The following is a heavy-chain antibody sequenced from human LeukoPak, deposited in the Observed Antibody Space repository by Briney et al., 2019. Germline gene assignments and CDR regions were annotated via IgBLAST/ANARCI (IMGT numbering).Heavy chain of an antibody. CDR3: ATIVGSTKVDD. Sequence: SETLSLTCTVSGGSISGNSYYWGWIRQPPGKGLEWIVSMYYSGSTYYNPSLKSRVTVSVDTSKNQFSLKLSSVTSTDTAVYYCATIVGSTKVDDWGQGTLVTVSS. J-gene: IGHJ4*02. D-gene: IGHD1-26*01. CDR2: MYYSGST. V-gene: IGHV4-39*01. CDR1: GGSISGNSYY.